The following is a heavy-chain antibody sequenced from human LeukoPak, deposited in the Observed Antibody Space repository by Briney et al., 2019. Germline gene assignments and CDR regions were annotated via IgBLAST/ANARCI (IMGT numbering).Heavy chain of an antibody. CDR1: GGSISSYY. CDR2: IYYSGST. D-gene: IGHD2-15*01. Sequence: SETLSLTCTVSGGSISSYYWSWIRQPPGKGLEWIGYIYYSGSTNYNPSLKSRVTISVDTPKNQFSLKLSSVTAADTAVYYCARGGAAYYYYMDVWGKGTTVTISS. CDR3: ARGGAAYYYYMDV. V-gene: IGHV4-59*01. J-gene: IGHJ6*03.